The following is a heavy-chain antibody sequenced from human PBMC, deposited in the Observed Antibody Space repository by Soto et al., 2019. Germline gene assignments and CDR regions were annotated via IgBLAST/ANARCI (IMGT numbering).Heavy chain of an antibody. V-gene: IGHV3-23*01. CDR3: TKGPSDYYGMDV. CDR2: VSGGSSHT. Sequence: EVQLLESGGGLTQPGGSLRLSCAASGFTFSSYVMSWVRQAPGKGLEWVSTVSGGSSHTYYADSVKGRFTISRDNSRNTLLLQMNSLRAEDTATYYCTKGPSDYYGMDVWGQGTAVTVSS. CDR1: GFTFSSYV. J-gene: IGHJ6*02.